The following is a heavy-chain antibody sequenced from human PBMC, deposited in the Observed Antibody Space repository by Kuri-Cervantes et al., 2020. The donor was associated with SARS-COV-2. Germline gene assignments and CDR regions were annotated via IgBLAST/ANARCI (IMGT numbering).Heavy chain of an antibody. CDR2: ISYDGSNK. J-gene: IGHJ6*02. Sequence: GESLNISCAASGFTFSSYGMHWVRQAPGKGLEWVAVISYDGSNKYYADSVKGRFTISRDNSKNTLYLQMNSLRAEDTAVYYCARSPYDFWSGYYTGYYYYYGMDVWGQGTTVTVSS. D-gene: IGHD3-3*01. CDR3: ARSPYDFWSGYYTGYYYYYGMDV. CDR1: GFTFSSYG. V-gene: IGHV3-30*03.